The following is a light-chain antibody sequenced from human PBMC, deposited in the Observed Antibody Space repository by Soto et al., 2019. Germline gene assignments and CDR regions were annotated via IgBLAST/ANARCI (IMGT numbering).Light chain of an antibody. CDR3: CSHAGDNTYV. CDR2: EVT. Sequence: QSALTQPPSASGSPGQSVTFSCTGTSSDVGGYNYVSWYQQHPGKAPKLMIYEVTKRPSGVPDRFSGSKSGNTASLTVSGLQAEDEADYFCCSHAGDNTYVFGTGTKVTVL. J-gene: IGLJ1*01. CDR1: SSDVGGYNY. V-gene: IGLV2-8*01.